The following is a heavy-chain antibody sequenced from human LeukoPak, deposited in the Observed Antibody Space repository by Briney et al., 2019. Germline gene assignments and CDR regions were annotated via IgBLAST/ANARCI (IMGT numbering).Heavy chain of an antibody. D-gene: IGHD6-19*01. V-gene: IGHV4-59*12. Sequence: SETLSLTCTVSGGSISSYYWSWIRQPPGKGLEWIGYIYYSGSTNYNPSLKSRVTISLDTSKNQFSLKLTSVTAADTAVYYCASVRGYSSGWYASGFDPWGQGTLVTASS. CDR3: ASVRGYSSGWYASGFDP. CDR1: GGSISSYY. J-gene: IGHJ5*02. CDR2: IYYSGST.